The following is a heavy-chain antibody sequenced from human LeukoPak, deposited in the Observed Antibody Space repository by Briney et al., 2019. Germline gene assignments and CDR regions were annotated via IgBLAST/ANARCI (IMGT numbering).Heavy chain of an antibody. V-gene: IGHV3-23*01. CDR3: ATLSDAIAAAGTRNY. CDR1: GFTFSSYA. Sequence: GGSLRLSCAASGFTFSSYAMSWVRQVPGKGLEWVSVISGSGGSTNYADSVNGRFTISRDNSKNMLHLQMSSLRAEDTAVYYCATLSDAIAAAGTRNYWGQGTLVTVSS. CDR2: ISGSGGST. D-gene: IGHD6-13*01. J-gene: IGHJ4*02.